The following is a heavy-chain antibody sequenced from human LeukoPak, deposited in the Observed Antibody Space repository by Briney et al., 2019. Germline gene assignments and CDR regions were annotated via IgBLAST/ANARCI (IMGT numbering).Heavy chain of an antibody. V-gene: IGHV4-30-2*01. CDR1: GGSISSGGYS. Sequence: SETLSLTCAVSGGSISSGGYSWSWIRQPPGKGLEWIGYIYHSGSTYYNPSLKSRVTISVDRSKNQFSLKLSSVTAADTAVYYRARVRARAGPVDYWGQGTLVTVSS. J-gene: IGHJ4*02. CDR3: ARVRARAGPVDY. CDR2: IYHSGST. D-gene: IGHD5-12*01.